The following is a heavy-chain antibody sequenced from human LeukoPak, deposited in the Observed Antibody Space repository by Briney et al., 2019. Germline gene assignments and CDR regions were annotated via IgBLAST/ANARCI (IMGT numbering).Heavy chain of an antibody. CDR3: ARDGVRGVIITHHDAFDI. D-gene: IGHD3-10*01. J-gene: IGHJ3*02. V-gene: IGHV1-2*02. CDR2: ITPNSCST. CDR1: GFTFSNYG. Sequence: GGSLRLSCAASGFTFSNYGMHWVRPAPGQGLEWMGWITPNSCSTNYAEKFQGRVTMTRDTSISTAYMELSRLRSDDTAVYYCARDGVRGVIITHHDAFDIWGQGTMVTVSS.